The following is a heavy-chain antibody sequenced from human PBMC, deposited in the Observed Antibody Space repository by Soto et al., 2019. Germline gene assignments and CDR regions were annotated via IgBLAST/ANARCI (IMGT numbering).Heavy chain of an antibody. J-gene: IGHJ6*02. CDR1: GYSFANSW. CDR3: ASGTIGRTRVKQYYYYYGVDV. Sequence: PGESLKISCKGSGYSFANSWITWVRQMPGKGLEWMGRIDPSDSYTNYSPSFQGHVTISADKSISTAYLEWSSLKASDTAMYYCASGTIGRTRVKQYYYYYGVDVWGQGTTVTVSS. V-gene: IGHV5-10-1*01. CDR2: IDPSDSYT. D-gene: IGHD1-1*01.